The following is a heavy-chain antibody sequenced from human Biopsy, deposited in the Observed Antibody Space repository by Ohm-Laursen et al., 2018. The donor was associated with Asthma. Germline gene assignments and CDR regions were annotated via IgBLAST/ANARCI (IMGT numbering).Heavy chain of an antibody. CDR3: VRGSSSWHHGPFHYYYGLDV. J-gene: IGHJ6*02. D-gene: IGHD6-13*01. Sequence: GTLSLTCSLSSGSGGYMRSGNYYWGWIRQPPGKGLEWIGSIYYSGTTYYTPSLESRVTVSADTQKNQFSLKLTSVTAADTAVYYCVRGSSSWHHGPFHYYYGLDVWGQGTTATVSS. CDR2: IYYSGTT. CDR1: SGSGGYMRSGNYY. V-gene: IGHV4-39*01.